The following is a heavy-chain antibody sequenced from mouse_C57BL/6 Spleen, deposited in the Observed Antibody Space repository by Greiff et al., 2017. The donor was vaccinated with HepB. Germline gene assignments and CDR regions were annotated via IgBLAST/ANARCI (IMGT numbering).Heavy chain of an antibody. J-gene: IGHJ4*01. Sequence: DVKLVESGEGLVKPGGSLKLSCAASGFTFSSYAMSWVRQTPEKRLEWVAYISSGGDYIYYADTVKGRFTISRDNARNTLHLQMSSLKSEDTAMYYCTRDGYYAMDYWGQGTSVTVSS. D-gene: IGHD2-3*01. V-gene: IGHV5-9-1*02. CDR3: TRDGYYAMDY. CDR1: GFTFSSYA. CDR2: ISSGGDYI.